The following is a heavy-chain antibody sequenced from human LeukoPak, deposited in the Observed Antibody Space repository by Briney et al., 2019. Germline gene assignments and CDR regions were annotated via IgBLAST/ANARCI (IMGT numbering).Heavy chain of an antibody. D-gene: IGHD3-10*01. CDR2: INHSGST. CDR3: ARLRMVRAFDY. Sequence: SETLSLTCAVYGGSFSGYYWSWIRQPPGKGLEWIGEINHSGSTNYNPSLKSRVTISVDTSKNQFSLKLSSVTAADTAVYYCARLRMVRAFDYWGQGTLVTVSS. J-gene: IGHJ4*02. V-gene: IGHV4-34*01. CDR1: GGSFSGYY.